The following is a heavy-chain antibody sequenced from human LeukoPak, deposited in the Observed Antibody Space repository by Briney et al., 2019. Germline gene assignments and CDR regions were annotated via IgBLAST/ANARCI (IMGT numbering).Heavy chain of an antibody. CDR3: ARYLNSGPEGF. V-gene: IGHV3-7*01. J-gene: IGHJ4*02. D-gene: IGHD1-26*01. Sequence: PGGSLRLSCAATGFTFSNYWMSWFRQAPGKGLEWVANIKYDGREKQYVDSVKGRFTISRDNAKNSLFLQMNSLRAEDTAVYYCARYLNSGPEGFWGQGTLVTVSS. CDR1: GFTFSNYW. CDR2: IKYDGREK.